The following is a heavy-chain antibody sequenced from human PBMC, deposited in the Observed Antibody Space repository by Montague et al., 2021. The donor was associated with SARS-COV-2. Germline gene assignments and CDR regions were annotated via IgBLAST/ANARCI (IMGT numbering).Heavy chain of an antibody. D-gene: IGHD3-16*02. CDR3: TRDNRSIVGDGLDI. V-gene: IGHV3-48*03. Sequence: SLRLSCAASGFTFSNYDMNWVRQATGKGPEWISYISTSAYTTSYAGSVKGRFTISRDNGKNSLYLQMNSLRVEDTAVYYCTRDNRSIVGDGLDIWGQGTKVTVSS. CDR1: GFTFSNYD. CDR2: ISTSAYTT. J-gene: IGHJ3*02.